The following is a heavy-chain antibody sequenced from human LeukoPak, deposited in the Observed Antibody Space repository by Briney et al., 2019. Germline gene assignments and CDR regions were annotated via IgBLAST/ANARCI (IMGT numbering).Heavy chain of an antibody. CDR3: ARGSSFDP. J-gene: IGHJ5*02. CDR2: INHSGST. CDR1: GGSFSGYY. V-gene: IGHV4-34*01. Sequence: SETLSLTCAVYGGSFSGYYWSWIRQPPGKGLEWIGEINHSGSTNYNPSLKSRVTISVDTSKNQFSLKLSSVTAADTAVYYCARGSSFDPWGQGTLVTVSS. D-gene: IGHD6-6*01.